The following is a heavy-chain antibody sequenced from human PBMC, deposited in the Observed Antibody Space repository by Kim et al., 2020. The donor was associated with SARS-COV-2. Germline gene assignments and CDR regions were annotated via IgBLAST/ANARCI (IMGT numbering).Heavy chain of an antibody. V-gene: IGHV1-46*01. J-gene: IGHJ4*02. Sequence: ASVKVSCKASGYTFTSYYIHWVRQAPGQGLEWMGIINVSGGQTRNAQNFQGRVTMTRDTSTSTVYMELSSLRSEDTAIYYCARDISDSGDRYFDYWGQGTLVTVSS. D-gene: IGHD1-1*01. CDR1: GYTFTSYY. CDR3: ARDISDSGDRYFDY. CDR2: INVSGGQT.